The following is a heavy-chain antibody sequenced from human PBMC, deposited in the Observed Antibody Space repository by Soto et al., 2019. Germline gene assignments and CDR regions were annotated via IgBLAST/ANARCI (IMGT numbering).Heavy chain of an antibody. J-gene: IGHJ5*02. CDR1: GYTFVSYG. CDR2: ISPYNGNT. Sequence: QIQLVQSAAEVKKPGASVKVSCKTSGYTFVSYGISWVRQAPGQGLEWMGWISPYNGNTNFAQRFRGRVTLTTDTSTDIVYMDLWSMNSDDTAVYYCAIDQNIFDSSGDYDHWGQGTLITVSS. D-gene: IGHD3-22*01. CDR3: AIDQNIFDSSGDYDH. V-gene: IGHV1-18*04.